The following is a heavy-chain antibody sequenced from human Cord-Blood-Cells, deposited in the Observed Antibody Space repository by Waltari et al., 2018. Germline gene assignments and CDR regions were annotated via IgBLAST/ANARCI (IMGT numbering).Heavy chain of an antibody. V-gene: IGHV4-61*09. CDR3: ARAFGEGWFDP. CDR1: GGSIRSGRYS. CDR2: IYTSGST. J-gene: IGHJ5*02. Sequence: QVQLQESGPGLVKPSQPLSLTCTVSGGSIRSGRYSWRWIRQPAGKGLEWIGYIYTSGSTNYNPSLKSRVTISVDTSKNQFSLKLSSVTAADTAVYYCARAFGEGWFDPWGQGTLVTVSS. D-gene: IGHD3-16*01.